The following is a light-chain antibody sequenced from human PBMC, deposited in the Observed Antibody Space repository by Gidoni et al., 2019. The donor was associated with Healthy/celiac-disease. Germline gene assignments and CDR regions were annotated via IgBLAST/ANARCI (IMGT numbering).Light chain of an antibody. V-gene: IGLV2-23*02. Sequence: QSALTQPASVSGPPGQSITISCTGTSSDVGSYNLVSWYQQHPGKAPKLMIYEVSKRPSGVSNRFSGSKSGNTASLTISGLQAEDEADYYCYSYAGSSTRVFGGGTKLTVL. CDR2: EVS. CDR3: YSYAGSSTRV. CDR1: SSDVGSYNL. J-gene: IGLJ3*02.